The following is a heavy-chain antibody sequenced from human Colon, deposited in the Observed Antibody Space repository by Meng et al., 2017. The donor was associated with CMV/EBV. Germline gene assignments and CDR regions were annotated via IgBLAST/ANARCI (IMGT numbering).Heavy chain of an antibody. CDR2: IYHSGTT. CDR1: KSFSSNYY. Sequence: GSLRLSCTVSKSFSSNYYWGWIRQPPGKGLEWIGTIYHSGTTYYNPSLKSRVTISVDTSKNQFSLTMNSVTAADTDMYYCARVVTPPYSGTFLSPYYFDYWGQGTLVTVSS. D-gene: IGHD1-26*01. CDR3: ARVVTPPYSGTFLSPYYFDY. J-gene: IGHJ4*02. V-gene: IGHV4-38-2*02.